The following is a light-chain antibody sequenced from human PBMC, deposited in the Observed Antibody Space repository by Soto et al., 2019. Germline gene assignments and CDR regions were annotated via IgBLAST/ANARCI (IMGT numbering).Light chain of an antibody. Sequence: AIQMTQSPSSLSASVGDRVTITCQASQDIRKDLAWYQQKPGKAPQILIYGASTLQTGVASRFSGSGSATDFTLIISSLQPEDSAAYYCLQDYNFPFTFGQGTKVDI. CDR3: LQDYNFPFT. J-gene: IGKJ2*01. CDR1: QDIRKD. V-gene: IGKV1-6*01. CDR2: GAS.